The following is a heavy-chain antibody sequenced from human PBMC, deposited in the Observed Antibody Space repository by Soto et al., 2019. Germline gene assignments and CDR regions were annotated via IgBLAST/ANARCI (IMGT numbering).Heavy chain of an antibody. CDR1: GGSISSYY. V-gene: IGHV4-59*01. CDR3: ARGYCSSTSCYPTPFDY. D-gene: IGHD2-2*01. CDR2: IYYSGST. Sequence: SETLSLTCTVSGGSISSYYWSWIRQPPGKGLEWIGYIYYSGSTNYNPSLKSRVTISVDTSKNQFSLKLSSVTAADTAVYYFARGYCSSTSCYPTPFDYWGQGTLVTVSS. J-gene: IGHJ4*02.